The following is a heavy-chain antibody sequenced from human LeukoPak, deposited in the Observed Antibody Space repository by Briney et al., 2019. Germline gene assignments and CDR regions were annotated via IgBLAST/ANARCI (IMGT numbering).Heavy chain of an antibody. J-gene: IGHJ4*02. CDR3: VRSEKRYYYDSSGYYYPDY. D-gene: IGHD3-22*01. Sequence: GESLKISCKGSGYIFPNYWIGWVRQVPGQGLEWMAIIYPGDSDTRYSPSFQGQVTISADKSISTAYLRWSSLKASDTAMYYCVRSEKRYYYDSSGYYYPDYWGQGTLVTVSS. CDR1: GYIFPNYW. V-gene: IGHV5-51*01. CDR2: IYPGDSDT.